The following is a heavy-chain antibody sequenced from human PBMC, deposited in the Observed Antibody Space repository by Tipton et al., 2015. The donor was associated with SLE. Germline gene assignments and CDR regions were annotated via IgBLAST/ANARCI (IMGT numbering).Heavy chain of an antibody. Sequence: TLSLTCTVFGGSISSGSYYWSWIRQPAGKGLEWIGRIYTSGSTNYNPSLKSRITISVDTSKNQLSLKLSSVTAADTAVYYCAREDIAAAGTPPFVYWGHGSLVSVSS. J-gene: IGHJ4*01. CDR1: GGSISSGSYY. V-gene: IGHV4-61*02. D-gene: IGHD6-13*01. CDR3: AREDIAAAGTPPFVY. CDR2: IYTSGST.